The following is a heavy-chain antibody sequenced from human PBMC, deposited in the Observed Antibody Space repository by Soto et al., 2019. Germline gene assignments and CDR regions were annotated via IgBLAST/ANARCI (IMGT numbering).Heavy chain of an antibody. J-gene: IGHJ6*02. CDR1: GDSFSTSSVA. D-gene: IGHD5-12*01. CDR3: VRDRGWLQLDTWGQGTTVTVSSGKGFPGESLKISCKGFGYEGGYYYYYGMDV. V-gene: IGHV6-1*01. Sequence: SQTLSLTCAISGDSFSTSSVAWNWIRQSPSRGLEWLGRTYYRSKWYVDYAVSVNSRITIDPDTSKNQFSLQLISVTPEDTAVYYCVRDRGWLQLDTWGQGTTVTVSSGKGFPGESLKISCKGFGYEGGYYYYYGMDVWGQGTTVTAP. CDR2: TYYRSKWYV.